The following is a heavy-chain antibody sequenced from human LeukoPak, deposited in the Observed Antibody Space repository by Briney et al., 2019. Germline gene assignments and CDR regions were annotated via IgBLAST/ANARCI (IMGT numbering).Heavy chain of an antibody. CDR1: GLTLSSNY. D-gene: IGHD6-6*01. Sequence: GGSLRLSCAASGLTLSSNYMSWVRQAPGKGLEWVSVIYGGGNTYYADSVQGRFTISRDNSKNTLYLQMNSLRAEDTAVYYCAREASIVVRCSDYWGQGTLVTVSS. CDR2: IYGGGNT. V-gene: IGHV3-66*01. CDR3: AREASIVVRCSDY. J-gene: IGHJ4*02.